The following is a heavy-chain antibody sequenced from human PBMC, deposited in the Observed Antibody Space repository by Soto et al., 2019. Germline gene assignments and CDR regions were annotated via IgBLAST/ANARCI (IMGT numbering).Heavy chain of an antibody. CDR2: ISAYNGNT. Sequence: ASVKVSCKASGYTFTSYGISWVRQAPGQGLEWMGWISAYNGNTSYAQKFQGRVTMTRDTSTSTVYMELSSLRSEDTAVYYCARDKLGNYWGQGTLVTVSS. D-gene: IGHD1-26*01. J-gene: IGHJ4*02. CDR1: GYTFTSYG. CDR3: ARDKLGNY. V-gene: IGHV1-18*01.